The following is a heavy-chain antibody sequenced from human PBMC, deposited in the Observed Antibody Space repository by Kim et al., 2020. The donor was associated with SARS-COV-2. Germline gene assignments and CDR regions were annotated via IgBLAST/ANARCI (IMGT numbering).Heavy chain of an antibody. CDR1: GYTFTSHA. V-gene: IGHV7-4-1*02. Sequence: ASVKVSCKASGYTFTSHAMSLVRQAPGHGLEWMGWINTNTGNPTYAQGFTGRFVFSLDTSVSTAYLQISSLKAEDTAVYYCARDYFDNSAIYTDYWGQGTLVTVTS. J-gene: IGHJ4*02. D-gene: IGHD3-22*01. CDR2: INTNTGNP. CDR3: ARDYFDNSAIYTDY.